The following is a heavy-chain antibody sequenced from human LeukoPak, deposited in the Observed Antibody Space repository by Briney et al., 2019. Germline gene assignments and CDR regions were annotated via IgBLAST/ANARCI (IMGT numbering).Heavy chain of an antibody. D-gene: IGHD3-3*01. J-gene: IGHJ4*02. Sequence: GGSLRLSCAASGFTFSSYAMHWVRQAPGKGLEWVAVISYDGSNKYYADSVKGRFTISRDNSKNTLYLQMNSLRAEDTAVYYCTTDEKIFGVVISYFDYWGQGTLVTVSS. V-gene: IGHV3-30*04. CDR2: ISYDGSNK. CDR1: GFTFSSYA. CDR3: TTDEKIFGVVISYFDY.